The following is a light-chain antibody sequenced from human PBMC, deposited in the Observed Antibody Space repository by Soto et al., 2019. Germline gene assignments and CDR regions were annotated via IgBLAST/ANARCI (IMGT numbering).Light chain of an antibody. V-gene: IGKV3-11*01. CDR1: QSISSY. Sequence: EIVLTQSPATLSLSPGERATLSCRASQSISSYLAWYQHKPGQAPRLLIYDASTRAAGIPARFSGSGSGTDFTLTISSLEPEDFAVYFCQLRSNWPPTWTFGQGTKVAVK. J-gene: IGKJ1*01. CDR2: DAS. CDR3: QLRSNWPPTWT.